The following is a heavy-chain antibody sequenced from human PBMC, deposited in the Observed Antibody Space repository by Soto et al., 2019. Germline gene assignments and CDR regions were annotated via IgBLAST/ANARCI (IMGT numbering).Heavy chain of an antibody. CDR1: GYTFTSYG. D-gene: IGHD6-13*01. CDR3: ARDLAAGNCDY. CDR2: ISAYNGNT. J-gene: IGHJ4*02. V-gene: IGHV1-18*01. Sequence: QVQLVQSGAEVKKPGASVKVSCKASGYTFTSYGISWVRQAPGQGLEWMGWISAYNGNTNYAQKLQGRVTMTTDTPAGTGDLGLRSLRADDTAVYYCARDLAAGNCDYWGQGTLVTVSS.